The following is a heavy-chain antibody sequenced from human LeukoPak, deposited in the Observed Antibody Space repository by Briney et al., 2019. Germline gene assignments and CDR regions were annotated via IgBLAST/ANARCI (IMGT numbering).Heavy chain of an antibody. CDR1: GFTFTNYG. Sequence: TGGSLRLSCAASGFTFTNYGMGWVRQAPGKGLEWVSAISISGYTTYYADSVRGRFTISRDNSKNTLYLRMNSLRAEDTAVYYCAKVDDGDYDSSGLSPNWFDPWGQGTLVTVSS. CDR3: AKVDDGDYDSSGLSPNWFDP. V-gene: IGHV3-23*01. D-gene: IGHD3-22*01. CDR2: ISISGYTT. J-gene: IGHJ5*02.